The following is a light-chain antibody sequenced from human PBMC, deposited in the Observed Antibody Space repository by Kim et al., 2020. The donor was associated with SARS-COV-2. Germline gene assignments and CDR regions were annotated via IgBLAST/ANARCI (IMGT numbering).Light chain of an antibody. CDR1: ETLLHHSGDNC. CDR3: MQALQAPHT. J-gene: IGKJ2*01. CDR2: VAS. V-gene: IGKV2-28*01. Sequence: GPASLASKSTETLLHHSGDNCLDWFIQRPGQSPQLLDRVASNRASGVPDRFSGSGSGTNFTLKISRVEAEDVGVYYCMQALQAPHTFGQGTKLE.